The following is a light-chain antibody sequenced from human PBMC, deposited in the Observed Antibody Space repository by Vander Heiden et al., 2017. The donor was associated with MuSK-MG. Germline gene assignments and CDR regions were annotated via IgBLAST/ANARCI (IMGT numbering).Light chain of an antibody. CDR1: QSISSY. CDR2: PAS. Sequence: DIQMTQSPSSLSASVGDRVTITCRASQSISSYLNWYQQKPGKAPKLLIYPASSLQSGVPSRFSGSGSGTDFTLTISSLQPEDFATYYCQQSYSTPQITFGQGTRLEIK. CDR3: QQSYSTPQIT. V-gene: IGKV1-39*01. J-gene: IGKJ5*01.